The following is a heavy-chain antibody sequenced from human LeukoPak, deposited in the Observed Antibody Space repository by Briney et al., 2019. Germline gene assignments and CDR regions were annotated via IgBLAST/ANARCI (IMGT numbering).Heavy chain of an antibody. Sequence: GESLKISCKGSGYSFTSYWIGWVRQMPGKGLEWMGIIYPGDSDTRYSPSFQGQVTISADKSISTAYLQWSSLKASDTAMYYCARVYNWNDGDYYYGMDVWGKGTTVTVPS. CDR3: ARVYNWNDGDYYYGMDV. CDR1: GYSFTSYW. D-gene: IGHD1-1*01. CDR2: IYPGDSDT. V-gene: IGHV5-51*01. J-gene: IGHJ6*04.